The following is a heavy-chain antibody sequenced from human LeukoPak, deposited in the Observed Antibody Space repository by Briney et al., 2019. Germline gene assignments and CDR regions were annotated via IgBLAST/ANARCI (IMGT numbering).Heavy chain of an antibody. CDR3: AKGGSKAPDY. J-gene: IGHJ4*02. V-gene: IGHV3-74*01. D-gene: IGHD4-11*01. CDR1: GFTFSSYW. Sequence: PGGSLRLSCAASGFTFSSYWMHWVRQAPGKGLVWVSRINSDGSSTTYADSAKGRFTISRDNAKNTLYLQMNSLRAEDTAVYYCAKGGSKAPDYWGQGTLVTVSS. CDR2: INSDGSST.